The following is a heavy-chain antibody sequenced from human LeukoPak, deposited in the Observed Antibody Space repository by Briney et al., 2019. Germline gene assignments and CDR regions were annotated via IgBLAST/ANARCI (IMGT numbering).Heavy chain of an antibody. J-gene: IGHJ5*01. D-gene: IGHD3-22*01. CDR3: AKYLKYSSVWSDS. V-gene: IGHV3-23*01. CDR2: ISASAETT. CDR1: RLTFRQYD. Sequence: GGSLTLSCVSRRLTFRQYDMNSVRPAPGKGLEWVSLISASAETTYYADSVKGRLTISSHSSNNTLFLQMNSLRAEDTAVYYGAKYLKYSSVWSDSWGQGTLVTVSS.